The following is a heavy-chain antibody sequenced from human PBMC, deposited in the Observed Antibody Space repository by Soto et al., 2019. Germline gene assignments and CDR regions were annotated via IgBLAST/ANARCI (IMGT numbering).Heavy chain of an antibody. V-gene: IGHV1-18*01. CDR1: GYTFTTYG. Sequence: QVQLVHSGPEVKKPGASVKVSCKTSGYTFTTYGISWVRQAPGQGLEWMGWITTDKGKTTYAQKFQGRVTMTTDTSTSTAYMELRSLRSDDTAVYYCATRSPAFDYWGQGTLVTVSS. J-gene: IGHJ4*02. CDR2: ITTDKGKT. CDR3: ATRSPAFDY.